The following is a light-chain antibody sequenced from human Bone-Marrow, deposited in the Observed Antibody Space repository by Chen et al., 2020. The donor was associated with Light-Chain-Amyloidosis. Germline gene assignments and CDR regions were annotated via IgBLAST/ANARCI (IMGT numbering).Light chain of an antibody. Sequence: EIVLTQSPATLSLSPGARATLSCRASQSVSSYLAWYQQKPGQAPRLLIYDASNRATGIPARFSGSGSGTDFPLNISSLEPEDFAVYYCQQRSNWPYTFGQGTKLEIK. CDR1: QSVSSY. J-gene: IGKJ2*01. V-gene: IGKV3-11*01. CDR3: QQRSNWPYT. CDR2: DAS.